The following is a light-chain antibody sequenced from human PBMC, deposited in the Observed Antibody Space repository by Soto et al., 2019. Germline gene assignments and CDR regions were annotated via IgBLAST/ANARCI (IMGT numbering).Light chain of an antibody. Sequence: QSVLTQPASVSGSPGQSITISCTGTSSDVGNYNLVSWYQQHPGRAPKLMIYEVSKRPSGVSNRFSGSKSDNTASLTISGLQAEDEADYYCCSYAGSSTSVLFGGGTKVTVL. V-gene: IGLV2-23*02. CDR2: EVS. CDR1: SSDVGNYNL. CDR3: CSYAGSSTSVL. J-gene: IGLJ2*01.